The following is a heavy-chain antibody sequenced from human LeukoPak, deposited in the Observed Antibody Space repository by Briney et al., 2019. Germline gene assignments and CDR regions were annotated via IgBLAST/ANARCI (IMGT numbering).Heavy chain of an antibody. D-gene: IGHD2-21*01. J-gene: IGHJ4*02. Sequence: GGSLRLSCAASGFTFTTSAMTWFRQAPGKGLEWVSAISGSGDNTYYTDSVKGRFTVSRDNSKNTVFLQMNSLRADDTALYYCAKASETELLSSRVLHFWGQGTLVTVSS. CDR1: GFTFTTSA. CDR3: AKASETELLSSRVLHF. V-gene: IGHV3-23*01. CDR2: ISGSGDNT.